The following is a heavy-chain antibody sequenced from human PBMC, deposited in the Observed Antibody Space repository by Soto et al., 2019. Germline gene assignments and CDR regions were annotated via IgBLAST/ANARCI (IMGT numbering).Heavy chain of an antibody. D-gene: IGHD2-15*01. V-gene: IGHV1-8*01. CDR1: GYGFPSYD. Sequence: GASVKVSCKASGYGFPSYDIYWVRQAAGQGLEWMGWMNPSSGNTGYPQKFQGRVTMTRSTPINTAFMEMSGQTYEDTAVYYCARGYSGQNHYFMDVWGKGTTVIVSS. CDR3: ARGYSGQNHYFMDV. CDR2: MNPSSGNT. J-gene: IGHJ6*03.